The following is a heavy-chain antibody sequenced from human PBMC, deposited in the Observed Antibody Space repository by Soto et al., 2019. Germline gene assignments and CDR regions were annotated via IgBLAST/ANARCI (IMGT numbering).Heavy chain of an antibody. J-gene: IGHJ6*02. D-gene: IGHD5-18*01. CDR1: GGTFSSYA. CDR2: IIPIFGTA. V-gene: IGHV1-69*01. Sequence: QVQLVQSGAEVKKPGSSVKVSCKASGGTFSSYAISWVRQAPGQGLEWVGGIIPIFGTANYAQKFQGRVTITADESTSTAYMELSSLRSEDTAVYYCAREKGIQLWEAKYGMDVWGQGTTVTVSS. CDR3: AREKGIQLWEAKYGMDV.